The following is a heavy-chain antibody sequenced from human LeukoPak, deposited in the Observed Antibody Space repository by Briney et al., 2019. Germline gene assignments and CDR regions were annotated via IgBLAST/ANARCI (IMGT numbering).Heavy chain of an antibody. V-gene: IGHV3-30*02. D-gene: IGHD3-3*01. CDR3: AKKGFTTPLYYHMDV. J-gene: IGHJ6*03. Sequence: PGGSLRLSCAASGFTFSSYGMHWVRQAPGKGLEWVAFIRYDGSNKYYADSVKGRFTISRDNSKNTLYLQMNSLRAEDTAVYYCAKKGFTTPLYYHMDVWGKGTTVTVSS. CDR1: GFTFSSYG. CDR2: IRYDGSNK.